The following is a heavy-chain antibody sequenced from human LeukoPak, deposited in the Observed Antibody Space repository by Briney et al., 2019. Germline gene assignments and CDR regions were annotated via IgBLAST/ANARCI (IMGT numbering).Heavy chain of an antibody. J-gene: IGHJ4*02. D-gene: IGHD4-17*01. V-gene: IGHV1-69*13. CDR2: VIPLFATA. CDR1: GGTFRSYA. Sequence: APVKVSYKASGGTFRSYASSWVREAPGQGLEWMGGVIPLFATANYAPKFQARVTNTADESTSPAYMELRSLRSEDTAVYHCARWLHGDYGYFDYWGQGTLVTVSS. CDR3: ARWLHGDYGYFDY.